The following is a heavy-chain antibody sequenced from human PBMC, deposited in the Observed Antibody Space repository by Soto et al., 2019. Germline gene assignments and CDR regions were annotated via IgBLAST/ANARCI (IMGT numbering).Heavy chain of an antibody. CDR3: ATEKRAVAGTFFDS. CDR2: FDPEDGEV. V-gene: IGHV1-24*01. D-gene: IGHD6-19*01. Sequence: ASVKVPCKSSGSILTELSMHWVRQAPGQGLEWMGGFDPEDGEVIYAQNFQCILTITEDEATGTAYMELSSLRSEDTAVYYCATEKRAVAGTFFDSWGQGTMVNVS. J-gene: IGHJ4*02. CDR1: GSILTELS.